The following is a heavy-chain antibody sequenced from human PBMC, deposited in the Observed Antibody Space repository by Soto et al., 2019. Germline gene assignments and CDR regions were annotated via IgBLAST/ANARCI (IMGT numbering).Heavy chain of an antibody. CDR2: IWYDGSIT. V-gene: IGHV3-33*01. CDR1: GFTFSNYG. J-gene: IGHJ4*02. Sequence: GGSLRLSCVTSGFTFSNYGFHWVRQAPGKGLEWVAVIWYDGSITYYADSVKGRFTISRDQSKNTLYLQMNSLRAEDTAVYSCARDLGTANYYFDYWGQGTLVTVSS. D-gene: IGHD2-21*02. CDR3: ARDLGTANYYFDY.